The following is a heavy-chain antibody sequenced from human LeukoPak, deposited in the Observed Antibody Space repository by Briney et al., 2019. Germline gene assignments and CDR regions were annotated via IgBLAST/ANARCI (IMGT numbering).Heavy chain of an antibody. CDR1: GYIFTGYY. Sequence: ASVKVSCKASGYIFTGYYMHWVRQAPGQGLEWMGWINPNSGDTNYAQKFQGRVTMTTDTSTSTAYMELRSLRSDDMAVYYCARGAYGGENYYYYMDVWGKGTTVTVSS. J-gene: IGHJ6*03. D-gene: IGHD4-23*01. CDR2: INPNSGDT. CDR3: ARGAYGGENYYYYMDV. V-gene: IGHV1-2*02.